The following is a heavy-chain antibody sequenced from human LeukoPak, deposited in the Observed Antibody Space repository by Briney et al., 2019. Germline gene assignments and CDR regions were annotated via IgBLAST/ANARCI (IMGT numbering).Heavy chain of an antibody. CDR2: IIPIFGTA. CDR1: GGTFSSYA. CDR3: ARVIADCSSTSCCGSSAFDI. D-gene: IGHD2-2*01. J-gene: IGHJ3*02. Sequence: AASVKVSCKASGGTFSSYAISWVRQAPGQGLEWMGGIIPIFGTANYAQKFQGRVTITADESTSTAYMELSSLRSEDTAVYYCARVIADCSSTSCCGSSAFDIWGQGTMVTVSS. V-gene: IGHV1-69*13.